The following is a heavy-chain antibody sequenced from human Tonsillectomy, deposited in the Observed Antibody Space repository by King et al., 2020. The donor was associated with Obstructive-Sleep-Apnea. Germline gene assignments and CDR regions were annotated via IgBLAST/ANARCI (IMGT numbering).Heavy chain of an antibody. CDR3: ARGYYDSSGYWQGGAFDI. J-gene: IGHJ3*02. CDR1: GFTFSSYA. CDR2: ISYDGSNK. Sequence: GQLVQSGGGVVQPGRSLRLSCAASGFTFSSYAMHWVRQAPGKGLEWVAVISYDGSNKYYADSVKGRFTISRDNSKNTLYLQMNSLRAEDTAVYYCARGYYDSSGYWQGGAFDIWGQGTMVTVSS. V-gene: IGHV3-30-3*01. D-gene: IGHD3-22*01.